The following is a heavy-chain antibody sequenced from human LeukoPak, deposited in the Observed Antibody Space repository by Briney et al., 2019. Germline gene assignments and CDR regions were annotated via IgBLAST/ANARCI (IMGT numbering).Heavy chain of an antibody. V-gene: IGHV3-23*01. CDR2: IRDSGDST. D-gene: IGHD6-6*01. Sequence: GGSLRLSCAASGFTFSSYAMSWVRQAPGKGLEWVSTIRDSGDSTYYADSVKGRFTISRDNSKNTLYLQMNSLRAEDTAVYYCARGGQYSSSSNFDYWGQGTLVTVSS. CDR3: ARGGQYSSSSNFDY. J-gene: IGHJ4*02. CDR1: GFTFSSYA.